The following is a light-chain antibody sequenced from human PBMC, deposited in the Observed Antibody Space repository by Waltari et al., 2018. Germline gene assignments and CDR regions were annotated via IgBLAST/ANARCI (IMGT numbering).Light chain of an antibody. CDR1: HSPICHNY. CDR3: ASWDSSLSAAGV. J-gene: IGLJ3*02. V-gene: IGLV1-51*01. CDR2: DDN. Sequence: QSVLTQPPSVSAAPGQKVTISCSGAHSPICHNYVSWYQKFPGRAPRLIIFDDNQRPSGIPDRFSGSKSGTSATLAITGLQSGDEADYYCASWDSSLSAAGVFGGGTRLTVL.